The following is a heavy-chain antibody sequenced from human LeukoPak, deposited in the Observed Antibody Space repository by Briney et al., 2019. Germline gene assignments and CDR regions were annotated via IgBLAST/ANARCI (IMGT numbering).Heavy chain of an antibody. V-gene: IGHV4-4*07. CDR3: ARGGYIGANRNAFDI. Sequence: SETLSLTCTVSGGSISSYYWSWIRQPAGKGLEWIGRIYTSGSTYYNPSLKSRVTISVDTSNSQFSLKLTSVTAADTALYYCARGGYIGANRNAFDIWGQGTMVTVSS. D-gene: IGHD5-24*01. J-gene: IGHJ3*02. CDR2: IYTSGST. CDR1: GGSISSYY.